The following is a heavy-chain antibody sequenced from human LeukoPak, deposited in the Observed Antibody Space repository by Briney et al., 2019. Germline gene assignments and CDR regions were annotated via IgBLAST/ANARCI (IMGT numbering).Heavy chain of an antibody. D-gene: IGHD3-22*01. J-gene: IGHJ6*02. CDR3: AKEGYYYDSSGYNYYYGMDV. CDR1: GFTFSSYG. Sequence: PGRSLRLSCAASGFTFSSYGVHWVRQAPGKGLEWVAVISYDGSNKYYADSVKGRFTISRDNSKNTLYLQMNSLRAEDTAVYYCAKEGYYYDSSGYNYYYGMDVWGQGTTVTVSS. CDR2: ISYDGSNK. V-gene: IGHV3-30*18.